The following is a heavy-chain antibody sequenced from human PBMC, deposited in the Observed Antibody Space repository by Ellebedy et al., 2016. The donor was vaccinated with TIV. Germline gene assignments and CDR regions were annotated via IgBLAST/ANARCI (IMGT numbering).Heavy chain of an antibody. Sequence: GESLKISCAAPGFSVSSNYMSWVRQAPGKGPEWVSVMYSGGSTSYANSVKGRFSISRDSSKNTLYLQMNSLRAEDTAVYYCARHSGSYGTRGDYWGQGTLVTVSS. D-gene: IGHD1-26*01. CDR2: MYSGGST. CDR1: GFSVSSNY. J-gene: IGHJ4*02. CDR3: ARHSGSYGTRGDY. V-gene: IGHV3-66*04.